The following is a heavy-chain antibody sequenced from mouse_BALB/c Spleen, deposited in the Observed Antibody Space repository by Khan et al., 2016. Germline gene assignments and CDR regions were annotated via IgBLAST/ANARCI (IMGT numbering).Heavy chain of an antibody. CDR3: AREGAY. CDR2: ISYSGST. J-gene: IGHJ3*01. V-gene: IGHV3-2*02. Sequence: VQLKQSGPGLVKPSQSLSLTCTVTDYSITSDYAWNWIRQFPGNKLEWMGYISYSGSTSYNPSLKSRISITRDTSKNQFFLQLNSVTTEDTATYYCAREGAYWGQGTLVTVSA. CDR1: DYSITSDYA.